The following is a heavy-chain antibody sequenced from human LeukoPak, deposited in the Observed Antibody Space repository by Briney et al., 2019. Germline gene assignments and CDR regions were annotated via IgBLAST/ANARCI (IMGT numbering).Heavy chain of an antibody. CDR3: ARDQPTMVRGVIRNWFDP. D-gene: IGHD3-10*01. J-gene: IGHJ5*02. CDR1: GYTFTSYG. V-gene: IGHV1-18*01. Sequence: ASVKVSCKASGYTFTSYGISWVRQAPGQGLEWMGWISAYNGNTNYAQKLQGRVTMTTDTSTSTAYMELRSLRSDDTAVYYCARDQPTMVRGVIRNWFDPWGQGTPVTVSS. CDR2: ISAYNGNT.